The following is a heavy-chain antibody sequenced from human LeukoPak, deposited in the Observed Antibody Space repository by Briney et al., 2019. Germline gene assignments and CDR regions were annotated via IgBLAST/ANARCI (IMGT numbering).Heavy chain of an antibody. Sequence: GGSLRLSCAASGFTFSSYEMNWVRQAPGKGLEWVSYMSSGSTTITYADSVKGRFTISRDNAKNSLYLQMDSLRAGDTAIYYCARNLGGPTWYYLDYWGRGVLVTVSS. CDR3: ARNLGGPTWYYLDY. J-gene: IGHJ4*02. D-gene: IGHD3-3*01. CDR1: GFTFSSYE. V-gene: IGHV3-48*03. CDR2: MSSGSTTI.